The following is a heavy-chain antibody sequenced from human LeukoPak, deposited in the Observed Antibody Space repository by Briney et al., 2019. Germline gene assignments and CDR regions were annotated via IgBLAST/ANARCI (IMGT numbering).Heavy chain of an antibody. V-gene: IGHV3-7*05. J-gene: IGHJ3*02. CDR2: IKQDGSEK. Sequence: HPGGSLRLSCAASGFTFSSYWMSWVRQAPGKGLEWVANIKQDGSEKYYVDSVKGRFTISRDNSKSTLYLQMNSLRADDTANYYCATHSGTKSGIGSFDMWGQGTMVTVSS. D-gene: IGHD1-26*01. CDR1: GFTFSSYW. CDR3: ATHSGTKSGIGSFDM.